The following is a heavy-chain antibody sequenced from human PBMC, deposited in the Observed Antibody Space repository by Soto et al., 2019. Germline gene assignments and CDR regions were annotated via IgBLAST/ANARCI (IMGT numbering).Heavy chain of an antibody. CDR3: ANGLMVRAVIAEFDY. J-gene: IGHJ4*02. D-gene: IGHD3-10*01. CDR2: TSYDGRYK. Sequence: QVQLVESGGGVVQPGRSLRLSCAASGFTFSSYDMHWVRQAPGKGLEWVTSTSYDGRYKYYADSVKGRFSISRDNSKSTLYLQMNSLRTEDTAMYYCANGLMVRAVIAEFDYWGQGTLVTVSS. CDR1: GFTFSSYD. V-gene: IGHV3-30*18.